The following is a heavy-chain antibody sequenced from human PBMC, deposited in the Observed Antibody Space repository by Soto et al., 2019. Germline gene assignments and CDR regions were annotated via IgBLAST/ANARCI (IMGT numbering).Heavy chain of an antibody. CDR2: ISGSGDST. V-gene: IGHV3-23*01. Sequence: SLRLSCAASGFTFSNLAMSWVRQAPGKGLEWVSAISGSGDSTYYADSVTGRFTISRDNTKNTLHLQMNSLRVEDTAVYYCAKDPPGGSYRFYYFDYWGQGTLVTVSS. CDR1: GFTFSNLA. D-gene: IGHD1-26*01. CDR3: AKDPPGGSYRFYYFDY. J-gene: IGHJ4*02.